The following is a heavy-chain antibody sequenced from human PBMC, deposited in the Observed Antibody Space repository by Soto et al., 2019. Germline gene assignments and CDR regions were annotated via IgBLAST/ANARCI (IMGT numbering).Heavy chain of an antibody. CDR3: ARGSLRGGNWYFDL. CDR2: TYYRSKWYN. V-gene: IGHV6-1*01. Sequence: SQTLSLTCAISEDSVSKNSATWNWIRQSPARGLEWLGRTYYRSKWYNDYAVSVKSRITINPDTSKNQFSLQLNSVTPEDTAVYYCARGSLRGGNWYFDLWGRGTLVTVSS. J-gene: IGHJ2*01. D-gene: IGHD3-16*01. CDR1: EDSVSKNSAT.